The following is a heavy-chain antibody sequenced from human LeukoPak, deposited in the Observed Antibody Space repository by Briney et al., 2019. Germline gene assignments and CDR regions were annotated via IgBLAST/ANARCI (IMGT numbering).Heavy chain of an antibody. J-gene: IGHJ3*02. Sequence: ASVKVSCKASGGTFSSYAISWVRQAPGQGLEWMGGIIAIFGTANYAQKFQGRVTITADESTSTAYMELSSLRSEDTAVYYCARDLGQWPAPTPDAFDIWGQGTMVTVSS. CDR2: IIAIFGTA. CDR3: ARDLGQWPAPTPDAFDI. CDR1: GGTFSSYA. D-gene: IGHD6-19*01. V-gene: IGHV1-69*13.